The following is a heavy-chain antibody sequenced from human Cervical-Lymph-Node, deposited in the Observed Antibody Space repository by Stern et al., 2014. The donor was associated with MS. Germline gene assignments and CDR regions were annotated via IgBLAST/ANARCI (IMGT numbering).Heavy chain of an antibody. Sequence: QVQLVQSGAEVKKPGASVKVSCKASGYTFTSYAIHWVRQAPGQRLESMGRINTANGDTCDSEKFQGRINFTRDTSANTAYRELFSLTSEDTTVYYGGRGQQSFDPWGQGTLVTVSA. CDR3: GRGQQSFDP. D-gene: IGHD6-13*01. V-gene: IGHV1-3*04. CDR1: GYTFTSYA. J-gene: IGHJ5*02. CDR2: INTANGDT.